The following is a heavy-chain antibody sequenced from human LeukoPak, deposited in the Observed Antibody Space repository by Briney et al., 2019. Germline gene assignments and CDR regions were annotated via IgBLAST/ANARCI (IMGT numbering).Heavy chain of an antibody. D-gene: IGHD3-22*01. V-gene: IGHV3-74*01. CDR3: AADTSGYS. CDR2: INSDGGTT. Sequence: GGALSLSCAASGFTFSNYRMHWFRQAPAQRLVWVSRINSDGGTTTYADSVKGRFTISRDNAKNTLYLQMNSLRAEDTAVYYCAADTSGYSWGQGTLVSVSS. CDR1: GFTFSNYR. J-gene: IGHJ4*02.